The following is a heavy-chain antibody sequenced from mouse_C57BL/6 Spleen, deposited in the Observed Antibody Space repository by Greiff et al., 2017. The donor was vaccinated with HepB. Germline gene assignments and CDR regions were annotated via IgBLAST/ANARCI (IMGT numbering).Heavy chain of an antibody. CDR1: GFTFSDYG. D-gene: IGHD3-2*02. CDR2: ISSGSSTI. J-gene: IGHJ4*01. Sequence: EVKLVESGGGLVKPGGSLKLSCAASGFTFSDYGMHWVRQAPEKGLEWVAYISSGSSTIYYADTVKGRFTISRDNAKNTLFLQMTSLRSEDTAMYYCARKDSSGQDAMDYWGQGTSVTVSS. V-gene: IGHV5-17*01. CDR3: ARKDSSGQDAMDY.